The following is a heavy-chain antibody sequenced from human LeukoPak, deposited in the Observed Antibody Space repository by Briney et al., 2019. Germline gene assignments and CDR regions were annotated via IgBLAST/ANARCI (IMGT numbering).Heavy chain of an antibody. CDR1: GDSVASNSTA. D-gene: IGHD5-24*01. CDR2: TYYRSKWYN. CDR3: ARGGQGDGYSADEAFDF. Sequence: QTLSLTCVISGDSVASNSTACNWIRQSPSRGLEWLGRTYYRSKWYNDYALSVKSRITINPDTSKNQFSLQLNSVTPEDTAVYYCARGGQGDGYSADEAFDFWGQGTMVTVS. J-gene: IGHJ3*01. V-gene: IGHV6-1*01.